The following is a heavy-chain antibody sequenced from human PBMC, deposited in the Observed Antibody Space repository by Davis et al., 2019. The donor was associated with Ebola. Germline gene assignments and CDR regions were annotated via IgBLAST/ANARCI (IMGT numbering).Heavy chain of an antibody. D-gene: IGHD3-3*01. CDR1: GFTFSSYS. J-gene: IGHJ6*02. Sequence: PGGSLRLSCAASGFTFSSYSMSWVRQAPGKGLEWVANIKQDGSEKYYVDSVKGRFTISRDNAKNSLYLQMNSLRAEDTAVYYCARNNGYYDFWSGDYYYYGMDVWGQGTTVTVSS. CDR2: IKQDGSEK. CDR3: ARNNGYYDFWSGDYYYYGMDV. V-gene: IGHV3-7*01.